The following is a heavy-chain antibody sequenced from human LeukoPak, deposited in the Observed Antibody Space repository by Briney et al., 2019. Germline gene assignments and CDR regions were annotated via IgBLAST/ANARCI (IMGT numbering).Heavy chain of an antibody. V-gene: IGHV4-39*01. D-gene: IGHD6-19*01. J-gene: IGHJ4*02. Sequence: SETLSLTCAVYGGSFSSSSYYWGWIRQPPGKGLEWIGSIYYSGSTYYNPSLKSRVTISVDTSKNQFSLKLSSVTAADTAVYYCARPMSGWYYFDYWGQGTLVTVSS. CDR1: GGSFSSSSYY. CDR2: IYYSGST. CDR3: ARPMSGWYYFDY.